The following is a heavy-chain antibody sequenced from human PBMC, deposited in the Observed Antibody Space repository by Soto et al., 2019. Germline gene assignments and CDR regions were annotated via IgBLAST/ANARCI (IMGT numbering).Heavy chain of an antibody. J-gene: IGHJ5*02. D-gene: IGHD3-3*01. V-gene: IGHV1-2*02. CDR2: INSNSGGT. Sequence: GASVKVSCKASGYTFSGYYIHWLRQAPGQGLEWMGWINSNSGGTTYAQKFRGRVTMTRDTSISTAYMELSSLRSDDTAVYYCARDYSRSVDWFDPWGQGTLVTVSS. CDR1: GYTFSGYY. CDR3: ARDYSRSVDWFDP.